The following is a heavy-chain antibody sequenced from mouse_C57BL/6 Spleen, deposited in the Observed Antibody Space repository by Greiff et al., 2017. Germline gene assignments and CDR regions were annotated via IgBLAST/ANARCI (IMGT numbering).Heavy chain of an antibody. CDR1: GYTFTSYW. CDR2: INPSNGGT. J-gene: IGHJ2*01. Sequence: QVQLQQPGTELVKPGASVKPSCKASGYTFTSYWMHWVKQRPGQGLEWIGNINPSNGGTNYNEKFKSKATLTVDKSSSTAYMQLSSLTSEDSAVYYCARGDLYDGPYYFDYWGQGTTLTVSS. D-gene: IGHD2-3*01. CDR3: ARGDLYDGPYYFDY. V-gene: IGHV1-53*01.